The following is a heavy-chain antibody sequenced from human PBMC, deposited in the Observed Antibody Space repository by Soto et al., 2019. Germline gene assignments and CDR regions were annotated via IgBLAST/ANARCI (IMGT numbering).Heavy chain of an antibody. V-gene: IGHV4-34*01. Sequence: SGTLSLTCAVYGGSFSGYYWSWIRQPPGKGLEWIGEINHSGSTNYNPSLKSRVTISVDTSRNQFSLKLSSVTAADTAVYYCARLVPGYMDVWGKGTTVTVSS. CDR1: GGSFSGYY. J-gene: IGHJ6*03. D-gene: IGHD2-8*02. CDR3: ARLVPGYMDV. CDR2: INHSGST.